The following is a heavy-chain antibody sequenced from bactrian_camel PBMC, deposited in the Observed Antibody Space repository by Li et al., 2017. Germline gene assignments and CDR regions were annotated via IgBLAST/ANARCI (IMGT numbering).Heavy chain of an antibody. CDR3: AAAWPI. CDR2: ISSGGSST. CDR1: GYTNSRTC. Sequence: VESGGGSVQAGGTLNLSCLASGYTNSRTCMGWFRQVPGKEREVVARISSGGSSTYVADSVKGRFTVSRDIAKNTMFLQMNSLKPEDTAMYYCAAAWPIWGQGTQVTVS. J-gene: IGHJ4*01. V-gene: IGHV3S6*01.